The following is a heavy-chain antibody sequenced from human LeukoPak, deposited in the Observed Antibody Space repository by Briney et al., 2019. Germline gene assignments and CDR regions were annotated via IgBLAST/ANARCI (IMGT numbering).Heavy chain of an antibody. CDR2: ISWNSGSI. CDR1: GFTFDDYA. CDR3: AKGPVYGSSWYYYFDY. J-gene: IGHJ4*02. D-gene: IGHD6-13*01. V-gene: IGHV3-9*01. Sequence: GGSLRLSCAASGFTFDDYAMHWVRQAPGKGLEWVSGISWNSGSIGYADSVKGRFTISRDNAKNSLYLQMNSLRAEDTALYYCAKGPVYGSSWYYYFDYWGQGTLVTVSS.